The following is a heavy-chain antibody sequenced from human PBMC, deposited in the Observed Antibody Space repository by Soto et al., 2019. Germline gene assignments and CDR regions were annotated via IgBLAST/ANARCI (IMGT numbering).Heavy chain of an antibody. D-gene: IGHD3-3*01. J-gene: IGHJ6*02. V-gene: IGHV3-30-3*01. Sequence: GGSLRLSCAASGFTFSSYAMHWVRQAPGKGLEWVAVISYDGSNKYYADSGKGRFTISRDNSKNTLYLQMNSLRAEDTAVYYCARDYYDFWSGYRGADYYYGMDVWGQGTTVTVSS. CDR1: GFTFSSYA. CDR2: ISYDGSNK. CDR3: ARDYYDFWSGYRGADYYYGMDV.